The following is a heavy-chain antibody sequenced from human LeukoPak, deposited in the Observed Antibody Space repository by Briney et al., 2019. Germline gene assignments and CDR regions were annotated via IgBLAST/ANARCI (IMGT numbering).Heavy chain of an antibody. D-gene: IGHD3-22*01. V-gene: IGHV3-21*01. CDR1: GFTFSSYS. J-gene: IGHJ4*02. CDR3: ASSRYYDSSMDY. CDR2: ISSSSSNI. Sequence: PGGSLRLSCAASGFTFSSYSVNWVRQAPGKGPEWVSSISSSSSNIYYADSVKGRFTVSRDNAKNSLCLQMNSLRAEDTAVYYCASSRYYDSSMDYWGQGTLVTVSS.